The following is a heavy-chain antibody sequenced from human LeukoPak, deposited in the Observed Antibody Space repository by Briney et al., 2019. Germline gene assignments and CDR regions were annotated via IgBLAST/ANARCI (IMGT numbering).Heavy chain of an antibody. CDR3: ARESSGYYSDY. D-gene: IGHD3-22*01. CDR2: IKQEGSEK. J-gene: IGHJ4*02. V-gene: IGHV3-7*01. Sequence: GGSLRLSCAASGFTFSSYWMSWVRQAPGKGLDWVANIKQEGSEKYYVDSVKGRFTIYRDNAKNSLYLQMNSLRAEDTAVYYCARESSGYYSDYWGQGTLVTVSS. CDR1: GFTFSSYW.